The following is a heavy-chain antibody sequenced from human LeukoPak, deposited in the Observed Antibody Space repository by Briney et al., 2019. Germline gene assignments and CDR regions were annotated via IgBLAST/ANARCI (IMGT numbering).Heavy chain of an antibody. V-gene: IGHV3-53*01. Sequence: GGSLRLSCAASGFTVSSNYMSWVRQAPGKGLEWVSVIYSGGSTYYADSVKGRFTISRDNSKNTLYLQMNSLRAEDTAVYYCARERYSYGYSYYYGMDVWGNGTTVTVSS. D-gene: IGHD5-18*01. CDR2: IYSGGST. CDR3: ARERYSYGYSYYYGMDV. CDR1: GFTVSSNY. J-gene: IGHJ6*04.